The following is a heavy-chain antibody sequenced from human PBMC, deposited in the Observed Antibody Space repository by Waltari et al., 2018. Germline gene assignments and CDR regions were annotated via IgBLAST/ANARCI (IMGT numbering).Heavy chain of an antibody. D-gene: IGHD2-8*01. CDR1: GASVRGSNW. V-gene: IGHV4-4*02. CDR2: FHHSGTT. Sequence: QLQLQESCPGLVRPSEPLSLTCTIFGASVRGSNWCTWVRQVPGKGLEWMGEFHHSGTTYSNPSLKSRLSLSVEESKNQIYLKLTSVTAADTATYYCARSNGGLLDDWGQGTLVTVSS. J-gene: IGHJ4*02. CDR3: ARSNGGLLDD.